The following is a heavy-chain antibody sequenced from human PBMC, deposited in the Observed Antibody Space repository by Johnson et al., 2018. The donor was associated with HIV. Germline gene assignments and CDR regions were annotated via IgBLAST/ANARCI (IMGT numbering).Heavy chain of an antibody. CDR3: AKDGMLLRAFDI. V-gene: IGHV3-11*04. CDR1: DITVSTNY. J-gene: IGHJ3*02. D-gene: IGHD2-15*01. CDR2: ISSSGSTI. Sequence: RLVESGGGVVQPGGSLRLSCAVSDITVSTNYMSWVRQAPGKGLEWVSYISSSGSTIYYADSVKGRFTISRDNAKNSLYLQMNSLRAEDTAVYYCAKDGMLLRAFDIWGQGTMVTVSS.